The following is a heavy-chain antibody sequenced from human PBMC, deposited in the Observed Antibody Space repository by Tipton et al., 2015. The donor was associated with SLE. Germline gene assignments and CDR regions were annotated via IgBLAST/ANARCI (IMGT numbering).Heavy chain of an antibody. Sequence: TLSLTCTVSGGSISSGSYRWGWIRQPPGKGLEWIGNIDYSGGTYYNPSLQSRVTMSVDTSKNQFSLNLNSVTAADTAVYYCARTMSVAGAGYHFYGMDVWGQGTTVTVSS. CDR3: ARTMSVAGAGYHFYGMDV. CDR1: GGSISSGSYR. J-gene: IGHJ6*02. CDR2: IDYSGGT. V-gene: IGHV4-39*07. D-gene: IGHD6-19*01.